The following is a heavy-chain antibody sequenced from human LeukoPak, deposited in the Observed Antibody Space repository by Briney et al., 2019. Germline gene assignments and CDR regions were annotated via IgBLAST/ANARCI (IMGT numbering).Heavy chain of an antibody. CDR1: GYTFTSYG. CDR3: AKRSVSSGWYYFDY. J-gene: IGHJ4*02. Sequence: ASVKVSCKASGYTFTSYGISWVRQAPGQGLEWMGWISAYNGNTNYAQKLQGRVTMTTDTSTSTAYMELRSLRSDDTAVYYCAKRSVSSGWYYFDYWRQGTLVTVSS. D-gene: IGHD6-19*01. V-gene: IGHV1-18*01. CDR2: ISAYNGNT.